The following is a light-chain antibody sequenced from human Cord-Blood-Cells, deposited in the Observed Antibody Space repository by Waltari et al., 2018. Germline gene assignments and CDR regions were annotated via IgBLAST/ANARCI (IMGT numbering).Light chain of an antibody. CDR3: SSYTSSSTVV. J-gene: IGLJ2*01. CDR1: SSDVGGYNY. Sequence: QSALTQPASVSGSPGQSITISCTGTSSDVGGYNYVSWYQQHPGKAPKLMIYEVSKRASGVSNRFSGSKSGNTASLAISGLQAEDEADYYCSSYTSSSTVVFGGGTKLTVL. CDR2: EVS. V-gene: IGLV2-14*01.